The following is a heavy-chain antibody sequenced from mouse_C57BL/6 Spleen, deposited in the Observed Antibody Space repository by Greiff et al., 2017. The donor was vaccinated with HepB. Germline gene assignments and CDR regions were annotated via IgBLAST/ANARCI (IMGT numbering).Heavy chain of an antibody. V-gene: IGHV2-9-1*01. Sequence: QVQLQQSGPGLVAPSQSLSITCTVSGFSLTSYAISWVRQPPGKGLEWLGVIWTGGGTNYNSALKSRLSISKDNSKSQVFLKMNSLQTDDTARYYCATSFYSNYVGYYAMDYWGQGTSVTVSS. J-gene: IGHJ4*01. CDR1: GFSLTSYA. CDR3: ATSFYSNYVGYYAMDY. CDR2: IWTGGGT. D-gene: IGHD2-5*01.